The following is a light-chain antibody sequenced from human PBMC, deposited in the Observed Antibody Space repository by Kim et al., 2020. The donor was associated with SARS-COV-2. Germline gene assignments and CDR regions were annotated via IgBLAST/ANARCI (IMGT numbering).Light chain of an antibody. CDR3: QVWDSSSVL. V-gene: IGLV3-21*04. CDR1: NIGGKT. CDR2: YDT. J-gene: IGLJ2*01. Sequence: SYELTQPPSVSVAPGKTASITCGGNNIGGKTVHWYQQKPGQAPVLVIYYDTDRPSGIPERLSGSNAGNTATLTISRVEAGDEADYYCQVWDSSSVLFGGGTQLTVL.